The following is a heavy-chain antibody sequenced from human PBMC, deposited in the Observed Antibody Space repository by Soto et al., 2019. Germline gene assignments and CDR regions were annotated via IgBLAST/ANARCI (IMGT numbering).Heavy chain of an antibody. CDR1: GGSFSTYY. CDR3: ARKDTAMDCFDY. CDR2: THHSGST. J-gene: IGHJ4*02. Sequence: SETLSLTCAVYGGSFSTYYWAWIRQPPGKGLEWIGETHHSGSTTYSPSLMSRVSISIDTSRNQFSLEVRAVTAADTGVYYCARKDTAMDCFDYWGQGTLVTVSS. D-gene: IGHD5-18*01. V-gene: IGHV4-34*01.